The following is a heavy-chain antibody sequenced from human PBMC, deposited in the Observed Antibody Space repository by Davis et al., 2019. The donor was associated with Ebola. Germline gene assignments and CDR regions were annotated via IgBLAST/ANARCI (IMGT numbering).Heavy chain of an antibody. V-gene: IGHV3-74*01. CDR2: ISSDGSST. CDR3: ARDVYSVVRPELTIDP. Sequence: HTGGSLRLSCAASGLTVSSYWMHWVRQAPGKGLVWVSRISSDGSSTSYADSVKGRFTISRDNAKNSLYLQMNSLRAEDTAVYYCARDVYSVVRPELTIDPWGQGTLVTVSS. D-gene: IGHD5/OR15-5a*01. CDR1: GLTVSSYW. J-gene: IGHJ5*02.